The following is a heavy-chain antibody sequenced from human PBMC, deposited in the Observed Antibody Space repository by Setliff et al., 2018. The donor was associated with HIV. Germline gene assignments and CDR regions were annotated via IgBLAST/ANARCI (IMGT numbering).Heavy chain of an antibody. D-gene: IGHD6-13*01. CDR1: GFTFSNAW. CDR2: IKSKTDGGTT. Sequence: GGSLRLSCAASGFTFSNAWMSWVRQAPGKGLEWVGRIKSKTDGGTTDYAAPVKGRFTISRDDSTNTLYLQMNSLKTEDTAVYYCTAALQQQVVRWFDPWGQGTLVTVSS. J-gene: IGHJ5*02. V-gene: IGHV3-15*01. CDR3: TAALQQQVVRWFDP.